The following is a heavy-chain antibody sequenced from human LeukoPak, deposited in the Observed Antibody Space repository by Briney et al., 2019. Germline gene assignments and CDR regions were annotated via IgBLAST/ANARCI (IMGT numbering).Heavy chain of an antibody. CDR2: IYYSGST. V-gene: IGHV4-31*03. J-gene: IGHJ5*02. CDR1: GGSISSGGYY. Sequence: SQTLSLTCTVSGGSISSGGYYWSWSRQHPGKGLEWIGYIYYSGSTYYNPSLKSRVTISVDTSKNQFSLKLSSVTAADTAVYYCARAHRRYGSGSSGFDPWGQGTLVTVSS. CDR3: ARAHRRYGSGSSGFDP. D-gene: IGHD3-10*01.